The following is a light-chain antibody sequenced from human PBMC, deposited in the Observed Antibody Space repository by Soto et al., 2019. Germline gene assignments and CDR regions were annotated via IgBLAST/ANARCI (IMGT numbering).Light chain of an antibody. CDR1: QTVLHSSNNKNY. CDR3: QQYYSSPHT. Sequence: DIVMTQSPDSLAVSLGERATVNCKSSQTVLHSSNNKNYLAWYQQKPRQPPKLLIYWASTRESGVPDRFSGSGSGTDFTLTISSLQAEDVAVYYCQQYYSSPHTFGQGTKLEIK. CDR2: WAS. J-gene: IGKJ2*01. V-gene: IGKV4-1*01.